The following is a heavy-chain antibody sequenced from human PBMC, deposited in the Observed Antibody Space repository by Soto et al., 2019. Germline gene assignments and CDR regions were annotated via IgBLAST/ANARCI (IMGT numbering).Heavy chain of an antibody. V-gene: IGHV4-39*01. J-gene: IGHJ4*02. CDR1: GGSISSCGYY. D-gene: IGHD4-17*01. Sequence: SETLSLTCTVSGGSISSCGYYWSWIRQHPGKGLEWIGYIYYSGSTYYNPSLKSRVTISVDTSKNQFSLKLSSVTAADTAVYYCARQFSVYGDSGQYFDFWVQGTLVTVPS. CDR2: IYYSGST. CDR3: ARQFSVYGDSGQYFDF.